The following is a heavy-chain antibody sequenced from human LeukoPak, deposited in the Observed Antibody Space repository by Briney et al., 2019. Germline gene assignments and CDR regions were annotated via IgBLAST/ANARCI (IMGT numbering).Heavy chain of an antibody. V-gene: IGHV4-59*01. CDR3: ARGCDPWDDAFDI. J-gene: IGHJ3*02. CDR2: IYYSGST. CDR1: GGSISSYY. D-gene: IGHD1-26*01. Sequence: SSETLSLTCTVSGGSISSYYWSWIRQPPGKGLEWIGYIYYSGSTNYNPSLKSRVTISVDTSKNQFSLKLSSVTAAGTAVYYCARGCDPWDDAFDIWGQGTMVTVSS.